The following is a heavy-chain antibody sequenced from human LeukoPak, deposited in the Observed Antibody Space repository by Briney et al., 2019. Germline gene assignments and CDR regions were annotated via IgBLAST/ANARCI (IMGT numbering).Heavy chain of an antibody. J-gene: IGHJ3*02. V-gene: IGHV1-2*02. D-gene: IGHD3-22*01. CDR3: ARMMTPRLYYDSSGYYYGAFDI. CDR1: GYTFTGYY. Sequence: ASVKVSCKASGYTFTGYYMHWVRQAPGQGLEWMGWINPNSGGTNYAQKFQGRVTMTRDTSISTAYMELSRLRSDDTAMYYCARMMTPRLYYDSSGYYYGAFDIWGQGTMVTVSS. CDR2: INPNSGGT.